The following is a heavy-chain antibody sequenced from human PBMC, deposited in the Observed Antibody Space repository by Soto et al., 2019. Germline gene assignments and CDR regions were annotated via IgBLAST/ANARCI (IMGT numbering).Heavy chain of an antibody. J-gene: IGHJ4*02. V-gene: IGHV4-59*12. CDR3: AKGHYDSSGYGQSFDY. CDR2: IYYSGST. Sequence: PSETLSLTCTVSGGSISSYYWSWIRQPPGKGLEWIGYIYYSGSTNYNPSLKSRVTISVDTSKNQFSLKLSSVTAEDTAVYYCAKGHYDSSGYGQSFDYWGQGTLVPVSP. CDR1: GGSISSYY. D-gene: IGHD3-22*01.